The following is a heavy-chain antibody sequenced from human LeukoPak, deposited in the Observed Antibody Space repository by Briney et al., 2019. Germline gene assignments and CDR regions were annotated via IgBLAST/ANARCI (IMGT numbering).Heavy chain of an antibody. CDR2: IDSRGTTM. Sequence: PGGSLRLSCAASGFTVSSNYMSWVRQAPGKGLEWVSYIDSRGTTMYYADSVKGRFTISRDNAKNSLYLQMNSLRAEDTAVYYCARRTGSDYWGQGTLVTVSS. D-gene: IGHD3/OR15-3a*01. CDR1: GFTVSSNY. J-gene: IGHJ4*02. V-gene: IGHV3-11*04. CDR3: ARRTGSDY.